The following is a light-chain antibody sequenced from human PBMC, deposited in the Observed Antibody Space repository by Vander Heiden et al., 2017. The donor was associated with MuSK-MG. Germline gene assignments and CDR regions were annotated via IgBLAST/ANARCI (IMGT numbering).Light chain of an antibody. Sequence: EIVFTQSPATLSLSPGERATLSCRASQSVSSYLAWYQQKPGQAPRLLIYDASNRATGIPARFSGSGSGTDFTLTISSLEPEDFAVYYCQQRSNWPPLTFGGGTKVXIK. CDR3: QQRSNWPPLT. CDR2: DAS. CDR1: QSVSSY. V-gene: IGKV3-11*01. J-gene: IGKJ4*01.